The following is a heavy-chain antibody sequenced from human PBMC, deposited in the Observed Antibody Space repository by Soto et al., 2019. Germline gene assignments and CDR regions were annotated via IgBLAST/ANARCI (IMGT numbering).Heavy chain of an antibody. CDR2: TYFRSKWYN. Sequence: SQTLSLTCAISGDSVSSNTASWNWIRQSPSRGLEWLGRTYFRSKWYNDYAVSVKSRIIINPDTSNNQFSLQLNSVTPEDTAVYFCAKGDNLGPKTGYAFDPWGQGIMVAVSS. D-gene: IGHD5-12*01. CDR1: GDSVSSNTAS. CDR3: AKGDNLGPKTGYAFDP. V-gene: IGHV6-1*01. J-gene: IGHJ5*02.